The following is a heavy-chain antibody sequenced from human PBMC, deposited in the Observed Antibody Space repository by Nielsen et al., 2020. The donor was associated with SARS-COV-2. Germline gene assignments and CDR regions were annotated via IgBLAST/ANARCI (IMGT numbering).Heavy chain of an antibody. CDR1: GFTFSNAW. Sequence: GESLKISCAASGFTFSNAWMSWVRQAPGKGLEWVGRIKSKTDGGTTDYAAPVKGRFTISRDVSKNTLYLQMNSLKTEDTAVYYCTTDRYYDYVWGSYRFPDYWGQGTLVTVSS. CDR3: TTDRYYDYVWGSYRFPDY. D-gene: IGHD3-16*02. CDR2: IKSKTDGGTT. V-gene: IGHV3-15*01. J-gene: IGHJ4*02.